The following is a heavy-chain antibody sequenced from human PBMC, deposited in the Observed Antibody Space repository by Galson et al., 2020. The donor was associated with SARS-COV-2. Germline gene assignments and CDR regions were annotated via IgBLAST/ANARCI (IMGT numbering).Heavy chain of an antibody. V-gene: IGHV3-30*18. CDR1: GFTFSSYG. CDR2: ISYDGSNK. Sequence: LSLTCAASGFTFSSYGMHWVRQAPGKGLEWVAVISYDGSNKYYADSVKGRFTISRDNSKNTLYLQMNSLRAEDTAVYYCAKDVGDDYGDYGPDYWGQGTLVTVSS. D-gene: IGHD4-17*01. J-gene: IGHJ4*02. CDR3: AKDVGDDYGDYGPDY.